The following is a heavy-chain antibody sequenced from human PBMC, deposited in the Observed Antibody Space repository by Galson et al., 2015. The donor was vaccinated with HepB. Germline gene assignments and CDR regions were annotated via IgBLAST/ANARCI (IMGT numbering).Heavy chain of an antibody. CDR2: IYWDGDK. D-gene: IGHD6-19*01. Sequence: PALVKPTQTLTLTCTFSGFSLSTYGVGVGWIRQPPGKALEWLALIYWDGDKRYSPFLERRLSITMDTSKNQVVLTLTNVDPVDTATYYCAHTFYGGGWYDSHYFDYWGQGALVTVSS. CDR3: AHTFYGGGWYDSHYFDY. J-gene: IGHJ4*02. CDR1: GFSLSTYGVG. V-gene: IGHV2-5*02.